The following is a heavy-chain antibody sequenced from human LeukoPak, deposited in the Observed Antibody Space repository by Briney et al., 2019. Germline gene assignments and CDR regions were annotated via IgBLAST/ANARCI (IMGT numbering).Heavy chain of an antibody. CDR1: GGSFSGYY. CDR3: ARCCDSSGYTPWDYYYGMDV. J-gene: IGHJ6*02. CDR2: INHSGST. Sequence: SETLSLTCAVYGGSFSGYYWSWIRQPPGKGLEWIGEINHSGSTNYNPSLESRVTISVDTSKNQFSLKLSSVTAADTAVYYCARCCDSSGYTPWDYYYGMDVWGQGTTVTVSS. D-gene: IGHD3-22*01. V-gene: IGHV4-34*01.